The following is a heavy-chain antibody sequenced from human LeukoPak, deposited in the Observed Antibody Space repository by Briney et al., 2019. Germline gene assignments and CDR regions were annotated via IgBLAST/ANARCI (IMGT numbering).Heavy chain of an antibody. Sequence: PGGSLTVSCAASGFTFSSYWMHWVRQAPGKGLVWVSGINTDGRSTSYADSVKGRFTISRDNAKNTLYLQMNSLRAEDTAVYYCYGANAEHWGQGTLVTVSS. CDR1: GFTFSSYW. CDR2: INTDGRST. CDR3: YGANAEH. V-gene: IGHV3-74*01. D-gene: IGHD4-23*01. J-gene: IGHJ1*01.